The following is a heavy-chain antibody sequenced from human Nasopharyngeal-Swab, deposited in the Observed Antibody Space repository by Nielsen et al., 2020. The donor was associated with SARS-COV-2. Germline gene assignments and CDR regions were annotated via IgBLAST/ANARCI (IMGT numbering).Heavy chain of an antibody. CDR3: AKDVHADYGGIDY. Sequence: WIRQPPGKGLEWVAVISYDGSNEYYGDSVKGRFTISRDNSKNTPYLQMNSLRVDDTAVYYCAKDVHADYGGIDYWGQGILVTVSS. CDR2: ISYDGSNE. D-gene: IGHD4/OR15-4a*01. J-gene: IGHJ4*02. V-gene: IGHV3-30*18.